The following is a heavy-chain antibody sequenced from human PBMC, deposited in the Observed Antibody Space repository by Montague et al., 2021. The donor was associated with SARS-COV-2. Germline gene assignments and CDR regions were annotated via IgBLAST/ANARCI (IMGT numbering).Heavy chain of an antibody. CDR1: GGSISRSGDY. V-gene: IGHV4-39*01. CDR3: ARQGVAGITIFGVGRPNYGMDV. J-gene: IGHJ6*02. Sequence: SETLSLTCTVSGGSISRSGDYWAWIRQPPGKGLEWIATIDYSGSTYYXPSLKSRVTISVDTSKNQFSLKLSSVTAADTAVYYCARQGVAGITIFGVGRPNYGMDVWGQGTTVTVSS. CDR2: IDYSGST. D-gene: IGHD3-3*01.